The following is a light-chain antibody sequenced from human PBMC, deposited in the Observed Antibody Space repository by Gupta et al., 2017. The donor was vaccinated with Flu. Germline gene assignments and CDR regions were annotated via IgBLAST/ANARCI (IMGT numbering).Light chain of an antibody. CDR1: SFNIGSNA. Sequence: QSVLTQPPSASGTPGQRVTISCSGSSFNIGSNAVNWYQLLPGSAPKLLIYTDNQRPSGVPDRFSGSKSGTSASLAISGLQSEDEADYYCAGWDESLNGVVFGGGTKLTVL. J-gene: IGLJ2*01. V-gene: IGLV1-44*01. CDR3: AGWDESLNGVV. CDR2: TDN.